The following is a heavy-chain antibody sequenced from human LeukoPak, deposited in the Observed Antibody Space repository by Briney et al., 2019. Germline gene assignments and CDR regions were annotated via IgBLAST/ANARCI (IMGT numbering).Heavy chain of an antibody. CDR2: IYVTGT. CDR3: ARHIGGGIEDMDV. D-gene: IGHD3-16*02. V-gene: IGHV4-59*08. J-gene: IGHJ6*03. CDR1: GGSIGTYY. Sequence: SETLSLTCTVSGGSIGTYYWSWVRQPPGTGLEWIGYIYVTGTRYNPYLQSRVTISVDRSRNQFFLKMTSVTAADTAVYYCARHIGGGIEDMDVWGRGTKVTVSS.